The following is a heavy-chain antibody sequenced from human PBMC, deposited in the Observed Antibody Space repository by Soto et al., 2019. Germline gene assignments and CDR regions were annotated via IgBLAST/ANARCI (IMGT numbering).Heavy chain of an antibody. CDR1: GGSFSGYY. Sequence: SETLSLTCAVYGGSFSGYYWSWIRQPPGKGLEWIGEINHSGSTNYNPSLKSRVTISVDTSKNQFSLKLSSVTAADTAVYYCARAMGVTSTYYDFCSGYSHLGMDVWGQGTTVT. D-gene: IGHD3-3*01. J-gene: IGHJ6*02. CDR2: INHSGST. CDR3: ARAMGVTSTYYDFCSGYSHLGMDV. V-gene: IGHV4-34*01.